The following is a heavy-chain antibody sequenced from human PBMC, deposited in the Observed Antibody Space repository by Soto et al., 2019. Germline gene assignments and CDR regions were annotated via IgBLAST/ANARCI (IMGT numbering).Heavy chain of an antibody. D-gene: IGHD6-19*01. CDR3: ARDSTGWRAVYDY. CDR1: GFTFSDYY. J-gene: IGHJ4*02. CDR2: ISSTGTYT. V-gene: IGHV3-11*05. Sequence: GGSLRLSCAASGFTFSDYYMTWIRQAPGKGLEWVSYISSTGTYTNYADSVRGRFTISRDNAKNSLYLQMNSLTADDTALYYCARDSTGWRAVYDYWGQGTLVTVSS.